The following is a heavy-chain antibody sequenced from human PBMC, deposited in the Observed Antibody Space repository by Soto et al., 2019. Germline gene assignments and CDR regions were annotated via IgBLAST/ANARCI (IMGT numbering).Heavy chain of an antibody. CDR3: ARDFRGFGRNYYYYGMDV. V-gene: IGHV4-4*07. D-gene: IGHD3-3*01. Sequence: SDTRSLTYPVSGGYISSYYWSWIRHPAGKGLEGSGRIYTSGSTNYNPSLKSRVPMSVDTSKNQFSLKLSSVTAADTAVYYCARDFRGFGRNYYYYGMDVWGQGTTVTVSS. J-gene: IGHJ6*02. CDR1: GGYISSYY. CDR2: IYTSGST.